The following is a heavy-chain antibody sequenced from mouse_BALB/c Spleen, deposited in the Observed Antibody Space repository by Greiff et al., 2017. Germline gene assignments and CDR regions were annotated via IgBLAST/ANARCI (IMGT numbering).Heavy chain of an antibody. D-gene: IGHD2-14*01. CDR2: IRNKANGYTT. J-gene: IGHJ3*01. CDR3: ARDGYRGGFAY. CDR1: GFTFTDYY. Sequence: EVNVVESGGGLVQPGGSLRLSCATSGFTFTDYYMSWVRQPPGKALEWLGFIRNKANGYTTEYSASVKGRFTISRDNSQSILYLQMNTLRAEDSATYYCARDGYRGGFAYWGQGTLVTVSA. V-gene: IGHV7-3*02.